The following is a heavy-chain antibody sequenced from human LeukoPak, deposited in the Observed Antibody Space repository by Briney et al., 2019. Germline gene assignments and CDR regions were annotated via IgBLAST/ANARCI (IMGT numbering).Heavy chain of an antibody. CDR2: IYYSGST. D-gene: IGHD3-22*01. V-gene: IGHV4-39*01. CDR1: GGSISSSSYY. CDR3: ARRQYYDSSGYPAAFDI. Sequence: SETLSLTCTVSGGSISSSSYYWGWIRQPPGTGLEWLGSIYYSGSTYYNPSLKSRVTISVDTSKNQFSLKLSSVTAADTAVYYCARRQYYDSSGYPAAFDIWGQGTMVTVSS. J-gene: IGHJ3*02.